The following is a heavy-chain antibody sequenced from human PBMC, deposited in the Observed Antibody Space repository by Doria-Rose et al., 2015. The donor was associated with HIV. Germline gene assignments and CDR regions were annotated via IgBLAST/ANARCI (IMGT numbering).Heavy chain of an antibody. Sequence: QITLKESGPVLVKPTETLTLTCTVSGVSLSSPGMGVSRIRQPPGKALEWLASIFSYDERSYKTSLKSRLTISRGTSKSQVVLTMTDMDPVDTATYYCARIKSSRWYHKYYFDFWGQGTLVIVSA. CDR3: ARIKSSRWYHKYYFDF. J-gene: IGHJ4*02. D-gene: IGHD6-13*01. CDR2: IFSYDER. CDR1: GVSLSSPGMG. V-gene: IGHV2-26*01.